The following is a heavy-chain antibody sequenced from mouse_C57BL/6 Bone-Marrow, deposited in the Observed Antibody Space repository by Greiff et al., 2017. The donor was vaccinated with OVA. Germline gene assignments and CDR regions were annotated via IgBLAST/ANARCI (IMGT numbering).Heavy chain of an antibody. J-gene: IGHJ3*01. D-gene: IGHD2-3*01. Sequence: VQLQQSGAELMKPGASVKLSCKATGYTFTGYWIEWVKQRPGHGLEWIGEILPGSGSTNYNEKFKGKATFTADTSSNTAYMQLSSLTTEDSAIYYCERDARDGYYLAWFAYWGQGTLVTVSA. CDR1: GYTFTGYW. CDR2: ILPGSGST. V-gene: IGHV1-9*01. CDR3: ERDARDGYYLAWFAY.